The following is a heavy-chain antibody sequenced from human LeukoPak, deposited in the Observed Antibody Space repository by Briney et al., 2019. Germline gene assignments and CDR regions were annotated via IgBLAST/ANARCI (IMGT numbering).Heavy chain of an antibody. CDR2: ININTGNP. CDR3: ARDLRVRSSSWYWFDP. CDR1: GYTFSGSD. V-gene: IGHV7-4-1*02. D-gene: IGHD6-13*01. Sequence: ASVKVSCKASGYTFSGSDMNWVRQAPGQGLEWMGWININTGNPTYVQHFTGRFVFSLDTSVSTAYLQISSLKAEDTAVYYCARDLRVRSSSWYWFDPWGQGTLVTVSS. J-gene: IGHJ5*02.